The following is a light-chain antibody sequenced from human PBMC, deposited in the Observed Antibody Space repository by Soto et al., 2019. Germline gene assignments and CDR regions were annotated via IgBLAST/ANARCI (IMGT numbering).Light chain of an antibody. CDR3: QQYNKWPPIT. CDR2: GAS. CDR1: QRVSSN. Sequence: EIVMTQSPATLSVSPGERATLSCRASQRVSSNLAWYQQKPGQAPRLLIYGASTRATGIPARFSGSGSGTEFTLTISSLQSEDFAVYYCQQYNKWPPITFGQGTRLEIK. V-gene: IGKV3-15*01. J-gene: IGKJ5*01.